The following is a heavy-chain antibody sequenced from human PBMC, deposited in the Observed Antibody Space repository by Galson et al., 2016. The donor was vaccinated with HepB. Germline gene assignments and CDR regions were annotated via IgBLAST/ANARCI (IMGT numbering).Heavy chain of an antibody. CDR3: ARHHLEFDWFVI. Sequence: SVKVSCKASGYRFTSSSISWVRQAPGQGFEWMGWISAYNGHTNYAQKLQGRVTMTADTSTSTAYMELRSLSSDDTAVYFCARHHLEFDWFVIWGQGTLVTVPS. J-gene: IGHJ5*02. CDR2: ISAYNGHT. V-gene: IGHV1-18*01. D-gene: IGHD1-1*01. CDR1: GYRFTSSS.